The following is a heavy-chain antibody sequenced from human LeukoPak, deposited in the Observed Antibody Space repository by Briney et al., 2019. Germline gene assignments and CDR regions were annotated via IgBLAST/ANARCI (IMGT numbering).Heavy chain of an antibody. J-gene: IGHJ4*02. D-gene: IGHD5-18*01. CDR2: IYSGGTT. V-gene: IGHV3-66*01. CDR3: ARGRSGYTYGHDY. Sequence: PGGSLRLSCAASGFTVSGDYMSWVRQAPGKGLEWVSVIYSGGTTYYADSVKGRFTISRDNSKNTLYLQMNSLRAEDTAVYYCARGRSGYTYGHDYWGQGTLVSVSS. CDR1: GFTVSGDY.